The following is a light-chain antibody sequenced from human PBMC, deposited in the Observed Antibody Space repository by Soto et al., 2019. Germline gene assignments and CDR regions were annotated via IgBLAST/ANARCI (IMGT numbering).Light chain of an antibody. V-gene: IGKV3-15*01. CDR2: GAS. CDR1: QSVGSS. CDR3: QQYYKWPPLFT. J-gene: IGKJ3*01. Sequence: EISMTQSPATLSVSPGERATLSCRASQSVGSSLAWYQQKPGQAPRLLLYGASTRATGIPARFSGSGSGTEFTPTITSLQSEDFAVSYCQQYYKWPPLFTFVPGTKVYIK.